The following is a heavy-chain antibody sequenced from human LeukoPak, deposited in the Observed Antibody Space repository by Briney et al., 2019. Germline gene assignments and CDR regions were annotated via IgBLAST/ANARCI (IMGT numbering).Heavy chain of an antibody. V-gene: IGHV3-7*04. CDR1: GFNFGSYW. D-gene: IGHD3-10*01. CDR3: ARGGGKMVQGVIIFDY. J-gene: IGHJ4*02. Sequence: GGSLRLSCPASGFNFGSYWVTLARQAPGKGLESLANIKQDGSEKYYVDSVKGRFTISRDNAKNSLYLQMNSLRAEDTAVYYCARGGGKMVQGVIIFDYWGQGTLVTVSS. CDR2: IKQDGSEK.